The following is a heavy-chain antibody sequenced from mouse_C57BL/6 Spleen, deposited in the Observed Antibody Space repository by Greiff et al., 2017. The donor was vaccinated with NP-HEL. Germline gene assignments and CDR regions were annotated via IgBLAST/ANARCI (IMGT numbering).Heavy chain of an antibody. V-gene: IGHV3-6*01. D-gene: IGHD2-3*01. CDR2: ISYDGSN. J-gene: IGHJ2*01. CDR3: ARRMMGGNVFDY. Sequence: DVKLQESGPGLVKPSQSLSLTCSVTGYSITSGYYWNWIRQFPGNKLEWMGYISYDGSNNYNPSLKNRISITRDTSKNQFFLKLNSVTTEDTATYYCARRMMGGNVFDYWGQGTTLTVSS. CDR1: GYSITSGYY.